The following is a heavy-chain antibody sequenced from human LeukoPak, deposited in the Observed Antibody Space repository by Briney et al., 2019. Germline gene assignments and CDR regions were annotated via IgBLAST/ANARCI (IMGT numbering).Heavy chain of an antibody. Sequence: GGSLRLSCAASGFTFSSYGMSWVRQAPGKGLEWVSAISGSGGSTYYADSVKGRFTISRDNSKNTLYLQMNSLRAEDTAVYYCAKDGLLRRNYFDYWGQGTLVTVSS. J-gene: IGHJ4*02. D-gene: IGHD1-26*01. V-gene: IGHV3-23*01. CDR3: AKDGLLRRNYFDY. CDR1: GFTFSSYG. CDR2: ISGSGGST.